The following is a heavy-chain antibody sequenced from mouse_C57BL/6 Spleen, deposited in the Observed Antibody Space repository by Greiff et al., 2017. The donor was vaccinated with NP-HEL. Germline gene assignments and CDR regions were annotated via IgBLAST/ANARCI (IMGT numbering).Heavy chain of an antibody. CDR3: ARSYDYEVYFDY. V-gene: IGHV1-7*01. D-gene: IGHD2-4*01. Sequence: VQRVESGAELAKPGASVKLSCKASGYTFTSYWMHWVKQRPGQGLEWIGYINPSSGYTKYNQKFKDKATLTADKSSSTAYMQLSSLTHEDSAVYYCARSYDYEVYFDYWGQGTTLTVSS. CDR1: GYTFTSYW. CDR2: INPSSGYT. J-gene: IGHJ2*01.